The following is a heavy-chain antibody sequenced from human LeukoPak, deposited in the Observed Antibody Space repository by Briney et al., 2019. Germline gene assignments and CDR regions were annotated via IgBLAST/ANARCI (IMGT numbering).Heavy chain of an antibody. CDR1: GFTFGDYP. Sequence: PGGSLRLSCTASGFTFGDYPINWVRQAPGKGLEWVSLIRTKARGGTPEYAASVKGRLSISRVDSKSIAYLQMNSLKTEDTALYYCTKSNSHDAFDIWGQGTMVTVSS. J-gene: IGHJ3*02. CDR2: IRTKARGGTP. D-gene: IGHD4-23*01. V-gene: IGHV3-49*04. CDR3: TKSNSHDAFDI.